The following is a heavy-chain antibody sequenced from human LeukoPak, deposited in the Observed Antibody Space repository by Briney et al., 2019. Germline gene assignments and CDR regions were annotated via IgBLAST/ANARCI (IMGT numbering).Heavy chain of an antibody. CDR2: FDPEDGET. CDR1: GCTLTELS. J-gene: IGHJ4*02. CDR3: ATGGLRMEWFRY. Sequence: ASVKVSCKVSGCTLTELSMHWARQAPGKGLEWMGGFDPEDGETIYAQKFQGRVTMTENTSTDTAYMELSSLRSEDTAVYYCATGGLRMEWFRYWGQGTLVTVSS. D-gene: IGHD3-3*01. V-gene: IGHV1-24*01.